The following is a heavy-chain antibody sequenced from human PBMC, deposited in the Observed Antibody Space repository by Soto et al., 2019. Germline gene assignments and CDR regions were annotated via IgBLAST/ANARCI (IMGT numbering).Heavy chain of an antibody. J-gene: IGHJ3*02. CDR2: INPNSGGT. Sequence: ASVKVSCKASGYTFTRYTMNWVRQAPGQGLEWMGWINPNSGGTNYAQKFQGRVTMTRDTSISTAYMELSRLRSDDTAVYYCAREEAYCSSTSCYTEHAFDIWGQGTMVTVSS. D-gene: IGHD2-2*02. CDR3: AREEAYCSSTSCYTEHAFDI. V-gene: IGHV1-2*02. CDR1: GYTFTRYT.